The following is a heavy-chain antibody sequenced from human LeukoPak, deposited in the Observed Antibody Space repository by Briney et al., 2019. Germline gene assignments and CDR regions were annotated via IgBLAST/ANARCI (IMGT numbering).Heavy chain of an antibody. CDR1: GYTFTTYD. CDR2: MNPNSGDT. J-gene: IGHJ4*02. CDR3: ARGLGDYYDTSDYYYAVPAH. D-gene: IGHD3-22*01. V-gene: IGHV1-8*01. Sequence: ASVKVSCKASGYTFTTYDITWVRQATGQSLEWMGWMNPNSGDTAYAQKFQGRVAMTRDTSISTAYMELSSLRSEDTAVYYCARGLGDYYDTSDYYYAVPAHWGQGTLVTVSS.